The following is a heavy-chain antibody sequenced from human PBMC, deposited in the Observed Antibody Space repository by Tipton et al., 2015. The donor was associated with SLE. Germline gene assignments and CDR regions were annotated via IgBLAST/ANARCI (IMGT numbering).Heavy chain of an antibody. CDR2: INSDGSST. Sequence: SLSLSCAASGFTFSSYWMHWVRQAPGKGLVWVSRINSDGSSTSYADSVKGRFTISRDNAKNTLYLQVTSLGAEDTSVYYGAREWVGACDSWGQGTIVTVSS. V-gene: IGHV3-74*01. CDR1: GFTFSSYW. CDR3: AREWVGACDS. D-gene: IGHD1-26*01. J-gene: IGHJ3*02.